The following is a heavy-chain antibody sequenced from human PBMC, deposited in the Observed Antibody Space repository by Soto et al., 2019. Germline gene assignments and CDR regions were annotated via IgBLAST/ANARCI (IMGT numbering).Heavy chain of an antibody. CDR1: GFIFSGYA. Sequence: GGSLRLSCAASGFIFSGYAMHWVRRAPGKGLDWVAVISYDGSTEYYAESVRGRFIISRDNSKNTLYLQMNSLRAEDTAVYYCAKENVLFAMDLWGQGSTVTVSS. CDR3: AKENVLFAMDL. CDR2: ISYDGSTE. V-gene: IGHV3-30-3*01. D-gene: IGHD3-3*01. J-gene: IGHJ6*02.